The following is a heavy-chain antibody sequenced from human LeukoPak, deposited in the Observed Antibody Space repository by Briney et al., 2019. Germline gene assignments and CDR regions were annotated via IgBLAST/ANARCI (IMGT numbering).Heavy chain of an antibody. J-gene: IGHJ4*02. D-gene: IGHD3-10*01. CDR1: GFTFDDYG. Sequence: GGSPRLSCAASGFTFDDYGMSWVRQAPGKGLEWVSGINWNGGSTGYADSVKGRFTISRDNAKNSLYLQMNSLRAEDTALYYCARTPISGRTGRKDIDDYWGQGTLVTVSS. CDR3: ARTPISGRTGRKDIDDY. CDR2: INWNGGST. V-gene: IGHV3-20*04.